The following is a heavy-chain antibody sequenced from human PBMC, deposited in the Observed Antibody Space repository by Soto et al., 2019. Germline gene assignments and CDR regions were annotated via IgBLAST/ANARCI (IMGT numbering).Heavy chain of an antibody. V-gene: IGHV5-51*01. D-gene: IGHD3-10*01. Sequence: PGESLKISCKGSGYSFTTYWIGWVRQMPGKGLEWMGIIYPGGSDIRYSPSFQGQVTITADKSINTAYLQWSSLKASDTAMYYCGRAYYQAIDPWGQGTLVTVSS. J-gene: IGHJ5*02. CDR2: IYPGGSDI. CDR1: GYSFTTYW. CDR3: GRAYYQAIDP.